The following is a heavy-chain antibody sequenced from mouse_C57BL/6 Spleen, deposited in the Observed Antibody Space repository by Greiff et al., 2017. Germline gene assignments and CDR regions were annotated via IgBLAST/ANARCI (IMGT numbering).Heavy chain of an antibody. CDR2: IDPSDSYT. CDR1: GYTFTSYW. V-gene: IGHV1-69*01. J-gene: IGHJ1*03. CDR3: ARSGNYDWYFDV. D-gene: IGHD2-4*01. Sequence: QVQLKQPGAELVMPGASVKLSCKASGYTFTSYWMHWVKQRPGQGLEWIGEIDPSDSYTNYNQKFQGKSTLTVDKSSSTAYMQLSSLTSEDSAVYYCARSGNYDWYFDVWGTGTTVTVAS.